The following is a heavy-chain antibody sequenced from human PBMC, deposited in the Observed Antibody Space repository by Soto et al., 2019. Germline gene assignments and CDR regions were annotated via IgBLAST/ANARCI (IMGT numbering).Heavy chain of an antibody. CDR1: GFTFGDYA. D-gene: IGHD6-13*01. V-gene: IGHV3-49*03. J-gene: IGHJ4*02. CDR2: IRSKAYGGTT. Sequence: PGGSLRLSCTASGFTFGDYAMSWFRQAPGKGLEWVGFIRSKAYGGTTEYAASVKGRFTISRDDSKSIAYLQMNSLKTEDTAVYYCTRFRSQLFSDYWGQGTLVTVSS. CDR3: TRFRSQLFSDY.